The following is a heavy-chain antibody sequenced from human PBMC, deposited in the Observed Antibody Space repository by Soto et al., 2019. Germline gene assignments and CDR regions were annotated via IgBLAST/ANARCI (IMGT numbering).Heavy chain of an antibody. D-gene: IGHD2-8*01. CDR3: ARDGEYARQFDP. CDR2: ISGGSSTI. V-gene: IGHV3-48*01. J-gene: IGHJ5*02. Sequence: EVQLVESGGGLVQPGGSLRLSCAASGFTFRSYIMNWVRQAPGKGLEWVSYISGGSSTIYYADSVKGRFTSSRDNAQNSLYLQMHSLRVEDTAVYYCARDGEYARQFDPWGQGTLVTVSA. CDR1: GFTFRSYI.